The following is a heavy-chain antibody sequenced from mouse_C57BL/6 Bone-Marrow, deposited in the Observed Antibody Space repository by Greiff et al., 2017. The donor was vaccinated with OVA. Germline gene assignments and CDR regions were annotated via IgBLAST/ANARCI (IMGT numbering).Heavy chain of an antibody. CDR2: ISSGGSYT. CDR3: AKPLEYSNLFAC. V-gene: IGHV5-6*01. CDR1: GFTFSSYG. D-gene: IGHD2-5*01. J-gene: IGHJ3*01. Sequence: EVKLVESGGDLVKPGGSLKLSCAASGFTFSSYGMSWVRQTPDKRLEWVATISSGGSYTYYPDSVKGRFTISRDNAKNTLYLQMSSLKSEDTAMYYCAKPLEYSNLFACWDQGTMVTVSA.